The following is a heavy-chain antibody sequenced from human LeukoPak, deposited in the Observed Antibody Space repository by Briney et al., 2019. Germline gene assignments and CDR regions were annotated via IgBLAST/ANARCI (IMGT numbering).Heavy chain of an antibody. V-gene: IGHV1-46*01. J-gene: IGHJ4*02. Sequence: ASVKVSCKASGYTFTSYYMHWVRQAPGQGLEWMGIINPSGGSTSYAQKFQGRVTMTRDTSTSTVYMELSSLRSEDTAVYYCARAKLPYCSGGSCYSVAFDYWGQGTLVIVSS. CDR3: ARAKLPYCSGGSCYSVAFDY. CDR2: INPSGGST. CDR1: GYTFTSYY. D-gene: IGHD2-15*01.